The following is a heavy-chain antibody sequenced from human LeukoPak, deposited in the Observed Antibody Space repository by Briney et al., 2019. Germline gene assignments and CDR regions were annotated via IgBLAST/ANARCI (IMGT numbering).Heavy chain of an antibody. CDR3: ARATGRSDSSGYYLTFDF. J-gene: IGHJ4*02. D-gene: IGHD3-22*01. CDR1: GGSISSSSYY. V-gene: IGHV4-39*01. Sequence: SETLSLTCTVSGGSISSSSYYWGWIRQPPGRGLEWIGSIYYSGSTWYNPPLESRVTMSVDTSKNQLSLELSSVTAADTAVYYCARATGRSDSSGYYLTFDFWGQGTLVTVSS. CDR2: IYYSGST.